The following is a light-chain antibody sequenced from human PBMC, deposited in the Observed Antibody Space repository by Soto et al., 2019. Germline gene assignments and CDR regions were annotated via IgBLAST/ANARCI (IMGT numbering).Light chain of an antibody. V-gene: IGLV1-44*01. CDR2: SNN. CDR1: SPNIGSNT. CDR3: VAWDDSLNGYVV. J-gene: IGLJ2*01. Sequence: QSVLTQPPSASGTPGQRVTISCSGSSPNIGSNTVNWYQQLPGTAPKLVIYSNNQRPSGVPDRFSGSKSGTSASLAISGLQSEDEADYYCVAWDDSLNGYVVFGGGTKVTVL.